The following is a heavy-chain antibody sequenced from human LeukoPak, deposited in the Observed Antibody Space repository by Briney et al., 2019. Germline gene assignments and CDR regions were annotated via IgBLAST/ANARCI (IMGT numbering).Heavy chain of an antibody. V-gene: IGHV1-46*01. CDR2: INPSGGST. Sequence: ASVKVSCKASGYTFTSYYMHWVRQAPGQGLEWMGIINPSGGSTSYAQKFQGRVTMTRDTSTSTVYMELSSLRSEDTAVYYCASPGGYCSSTSCYSRYYYGMDVWGQGTTVTVSS. CDR3: ASPGGYCSSTSCYSRYYYGMDV. D-gene: IGHD2-2*02. CDR1: GYTFTSYY. J-gene: IGHJ6*02.